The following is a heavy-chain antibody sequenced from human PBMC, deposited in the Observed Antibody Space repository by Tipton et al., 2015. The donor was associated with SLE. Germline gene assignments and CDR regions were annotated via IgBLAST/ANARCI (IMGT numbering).Heavy chain of an antibody. CDR1: GYTFTSYG. Sequence: QSGAEVKKPGASVKVSCKASGYTFTSYGISWVRQAPGQGLEWMGWISAYNGNTNYAQKLQGRVTMTTDTSTSTAYMELRSLRSDDTAVYYCARTEERWNVGMWLGPCGQGTLVTVSS. CDR3: ARTEERWNVGMWLGP. CDR2: ISAYNGNT. V-gene: IGHV1-18*01. J-gene: IGHJ5*02. D-gene: IGHD1-1*01.